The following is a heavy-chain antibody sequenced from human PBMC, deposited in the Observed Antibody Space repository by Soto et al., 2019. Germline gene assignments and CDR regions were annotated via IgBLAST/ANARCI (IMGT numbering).Heavy chain of an antibody. CDR2: INPDGGST. CDR3: AKATRGGVIITTYSAHIDY. J-gene: IGHJ4*02. D-gene: IGHD3-3*01. CDR1: GYTFTSYY. Sequence: QVQLVQSGAEVKKPGASVMLSCKASGYTFTSYYMHWVRQAPGQGLEWMGIINPDGGSTRYAQKYQGRVTMTRDTSTRTFHMELSSLRSEDTAMYYCAKATRGGVIITTYSAHIDYWGQGTLVTVSS. V-gene: IGHV1-46*01.